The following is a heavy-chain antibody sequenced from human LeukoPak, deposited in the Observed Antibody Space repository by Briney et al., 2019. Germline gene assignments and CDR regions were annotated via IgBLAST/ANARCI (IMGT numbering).Heavy chain of an antibody. Sequence: ASVNVSCKSSGYTFTSYAMHWVRNAPGQRFKWMGWINAGNGNTKYSQKFQGRVTITRDTSASTAYIELSSLRSEDTAVYYCARRGNYYDSRGLVYWGQGTLVTVSS. V-gene: IGHV1-3*01. CDR3: ARRGNYYDSRGLVY. CDR2: INAGNGNT. J-gene: IGHJ4*02. D-gene: IGHD3-22*01. CDR1: GYTFTSYA.